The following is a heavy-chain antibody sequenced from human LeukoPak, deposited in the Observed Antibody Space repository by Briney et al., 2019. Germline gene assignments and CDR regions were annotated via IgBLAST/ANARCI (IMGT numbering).Heavy chain of an antibody. V-gene: IGHV1-69*01. CDR3: ARGIAAAGMDTYDAFDI. Sequence: GSSVKVSCKASGGTFSSYAISWVRQAPGQGLEWMGGIIPIFGTANYAQKFQGRVTITADESTSTAYMELSSLRSEDTAVYYCARGIAAAGMDTYDAFDIWGQGTMVTVSS. CDR2: IIPIFGTA. J-gene: IGHJ3*02. CDR1: GGTFSSYA. D-gene: IGHD6-13*01.